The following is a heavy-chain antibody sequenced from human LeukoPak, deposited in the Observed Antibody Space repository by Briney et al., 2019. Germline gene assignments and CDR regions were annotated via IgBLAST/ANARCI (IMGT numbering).Heavy chain of an antibody. V-gene: IGHV4-59*12. Sequence: SETLSLTCTVSGGSISSYYWSWIRQPPGKGLEWIGYIYYSGSTNYNPSLKSRVTISVDTSKNQFSLKLSSVTAADTAVYYCARDIEVYYDSSGYCSFDPWGQGTLVTVSS. CDR3: ARDIEVYYDSSGYCSFDP. J-gene: IGHJ5*02. D-gene: IGHD3-22*01. CDR1: GGSISSYY. CDR2: IYYSGST.